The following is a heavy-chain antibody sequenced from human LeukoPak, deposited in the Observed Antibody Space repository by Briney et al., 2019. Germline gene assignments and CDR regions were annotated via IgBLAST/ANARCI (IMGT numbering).Heavy chain of an antibody. CDR2: INPNSGGT. J-gene: IGHJ5*02. Sequence: ASVKVSCKASGYTFTGYYMHWVRQAPGQGLEWMGWINPNSGGTNYAQKFQGRVTMTRDKSISTAYLQWSSLKASDTAMYYCAIFDFLFGEIDNWFDPWGQGTQVTVSS. V-gene: IGHV1-2*02. D-gene: IGHD3-16*01. CDR1: GYTFTGYY. CDR3: AIFDFLFGEIDNWFDP.